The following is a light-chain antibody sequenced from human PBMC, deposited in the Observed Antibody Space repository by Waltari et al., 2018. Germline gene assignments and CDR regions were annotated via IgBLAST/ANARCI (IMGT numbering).Light chain of an antibody. CDR1: SSDIGRYNY. V-gene: IGLV2-14*01. Sequence: QSALTQPASVSGSPGQAITTLCTGTSSDIGRYNYVPWYQQQPGKAPKLVMSEVSNRPSGVSNRCSGAKSGNTASLTISGLQAEDGAHYYCSSYTNSGNVVFGGGTKLTVL. J-gene: IGLJ2*01. CDR2: EVS. CDR3: SSYTNSGNVV.